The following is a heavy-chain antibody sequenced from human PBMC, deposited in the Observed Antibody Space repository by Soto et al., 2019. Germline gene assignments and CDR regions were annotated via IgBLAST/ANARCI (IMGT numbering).Heavy chain of an antibody. D-gene: IGHD3-22*01. CDR1: GGSISSSSYY. Sequence: SETLSLTCTVSGGSISSSSYYWGWIRQPPGKGLEWIGSIYYSGSTYYNPSPKSRVTISVDTSKNQFSLKLSSVTAADTAVYYCASIKITMIVVVYAFDIWGQGTMVTVSS. J-gene: IGHJ3*02. V-gene: IGHV4-39*01. CDR2: IYYSGST. CDR3: ASIKITMIVVVYAFDI.